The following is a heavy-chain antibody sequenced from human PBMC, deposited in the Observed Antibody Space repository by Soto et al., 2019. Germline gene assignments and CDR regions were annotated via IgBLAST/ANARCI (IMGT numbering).Heavy chain of an antibody. Sequence: SETLSLTCTVSGGSVSSGSYYWSWIRQPPGKGLEWIGYIYYSGSTNYNPSLKSRVTISVDTSKNQFSLKLSSVTAADTAVYCGARDGDYTAFDIWGQGTMVTVSS. V-gene: IGHV4-61*01. CDR3: ARDGDYTAFDI. D-gene: IGHD2-2*02. CDR2: IYYSGST. J-gene: IGHJ3*02. CDR1: GGSVSSGSYY.